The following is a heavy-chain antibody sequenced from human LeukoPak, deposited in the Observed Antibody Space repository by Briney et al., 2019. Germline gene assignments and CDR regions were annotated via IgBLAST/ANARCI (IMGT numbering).Heavy chain of an antibody. CDR1: GFTVSSNY. D-gene: IGHD3-3*01. CDR2: IYSGGST. J-gene: IGHJ4*02. Sequence: GGSLRLSCAASGFTVSSNYMSWVRQAPGKGLEWVSVIYSGGSTYYANSVKGRFTISRDNSKNTLYLQMNSLRAEDTAVYYCARGTVLRFLEWAVALDYWGQGTLVTVS. V-gene: IGHV3-66*02. CDR3: ARGTVLRFLEWAVALDY.